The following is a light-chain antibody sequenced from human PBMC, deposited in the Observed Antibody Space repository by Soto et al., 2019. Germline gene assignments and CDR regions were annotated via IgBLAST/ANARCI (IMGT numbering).Light chain of an antibody. Sequence: QSVLTQPPSVSGAPGQRVTIPCTGSSSNIGAGYDVHWYQQLPGTAPKLLIYGNSNRPSGVPDRFSGSKSGTSASLAITGLQAEDEADYYCQSYDISLSGSVFGGGTKLTVL. V-gene: IGLV1-40*01. CDR2: GNS. CDR3: QSYDISLSGSV. J-gene: IGLJ3*02. CDR1: SSNIGAGYD.